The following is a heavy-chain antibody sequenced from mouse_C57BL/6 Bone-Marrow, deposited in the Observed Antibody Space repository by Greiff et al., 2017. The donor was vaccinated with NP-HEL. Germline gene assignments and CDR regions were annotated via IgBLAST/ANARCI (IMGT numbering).Heavy chain of an antibody. CDR1: GYTFTDYY. Sequence: VQLQQSGPELVKPGASVKISCKASGYTFTDYYINWVKQRPGQGLEWIGWIFPGSGSTYYNEKFKGKATLTVDKSSSTAYMLLSSLTSEDSAVYFCARLIYYDYDGGYYYAMDYWGQGTSVTVSS. CDR3: ARLIYYDYDGGYYYAMDY. D-gene: IGHD2-4*01. V-gene: IGHV1-75*01. J-gene: IGHJ4*01. CDR2: IFPGSGST.